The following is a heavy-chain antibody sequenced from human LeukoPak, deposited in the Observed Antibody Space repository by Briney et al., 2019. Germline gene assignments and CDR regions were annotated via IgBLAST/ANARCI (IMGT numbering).Heavy chain of an antibody. CDR2: INPNSGGT. D-gene: IGHD2-15*01. J-gene: IGHJ3*02. CDR3: ARPLGYCSGGSCYSGSRRLNAFDI. V-gene: IGHV1/OR15-1*04. CDR1: GYIFTDYY. Sequence: GASVKVSCKASGYIFTDYYMHWVRQAPGQELGWMGRINPNSGGTNYAQKLQGRVTMTTDTSTGTAYMELRSLRSDDTAVYYCARPLGYCSGGSCYSGSRRLNAFDIWGQGTMVTVSS.